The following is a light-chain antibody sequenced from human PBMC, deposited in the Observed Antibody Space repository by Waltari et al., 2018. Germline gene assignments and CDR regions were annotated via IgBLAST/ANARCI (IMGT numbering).Light chain of an antibody. Sequence: QSVLTQPPSASGTPGQRVTISRSGSSSNIGSNTVTWSQQLPGTAPNLLTFNNEDRPSGVPDRFSGSWSGTSASLAISGLQSDDEATYYCASWDGSLSGYVFGTGTRVTVL. V-gene: IGLV1-44*01. CDR3: ASWDGSLSGYV. CDR1: SSNIGSNT. J-gene: IGLJ1*01. CDR2: NNE.